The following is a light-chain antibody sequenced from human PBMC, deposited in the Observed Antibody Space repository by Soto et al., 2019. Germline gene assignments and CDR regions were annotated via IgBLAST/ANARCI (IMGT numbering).Light chain of an antibody. CDR1: RRIVTRY. Sequence: LTQSPGARAALFCRATRRIVTRYFTWYQQKPGQAPKLLIYAGSSWASGAPDRFSSSGSGRDFTLTVSSLQPEDFAMYYCQQSFSTPWTFGQGTKVDIK. V-gene: IGKV3-20*01. CDR2: AGS. CDR3: QQSFSTPWT. J-gene: IGKJ1*01.